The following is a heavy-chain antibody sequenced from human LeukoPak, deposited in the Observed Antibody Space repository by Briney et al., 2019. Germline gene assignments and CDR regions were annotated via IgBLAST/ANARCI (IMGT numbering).Heavy chain of an antibody. Sequence: PSETLSLTCAVYGGSFSGYYWSWIRQPPGKGLEWIGEITHSGSTNYNPSLKSRVTISVDTSKNQFSLKLSSVTAADTAVYYCARGRGAAAGKDYWGQGTLVTVST. V-gene: IGHV4-34*01. CDR1: GGSFSGYY. CDR3: ARGRGAAAGKDY. D-gene: IGHD6-13*01. J-gene: IGHJ4*02. CDR2: ITHSGST.